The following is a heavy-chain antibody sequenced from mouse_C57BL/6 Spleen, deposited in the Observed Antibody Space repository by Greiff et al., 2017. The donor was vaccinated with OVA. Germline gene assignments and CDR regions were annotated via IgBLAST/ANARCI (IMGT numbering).Heavy chain of an antibody. CDR1: GYTFTSYG. J-gene: IGHJ2*01. CDR2: IYPRSGNN. V-gene: IGHV1-81*01. Sequence: QVQLQQSGAELARPGASVKLSCKASGYTFTSYGISWVKQRTGQGLEWIGEIYPRSGNNYYNEKFKGKATLTADKSSSTAYMELRSLTSDDSAVYFGARKEENFDYWGQGTTLTVSS. CDR3: ARKEENFDY.